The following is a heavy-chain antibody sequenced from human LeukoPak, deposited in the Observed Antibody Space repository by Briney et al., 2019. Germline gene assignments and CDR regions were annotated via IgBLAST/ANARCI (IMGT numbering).Heavy chain of an antibody. J-gene: IGHJ4*02. CDR2: ISGSGGST. CDR1: GFTFSSYA. V-gene: IGHV3-23*01. D-gene: IGHD3-22*01. Sequence: GGSLRLSCAASGFTFSSYAMSWVRQAPGKGLEWVSAISGSGGSTYYADSVKGRFTNSRDNYKNTLHLQMNSLRAEDTAVYYCAKGVAYYYDSSGYDDYWGQGTLGTVSS. CDR3: AKGVAYYYDSSGYDDY.